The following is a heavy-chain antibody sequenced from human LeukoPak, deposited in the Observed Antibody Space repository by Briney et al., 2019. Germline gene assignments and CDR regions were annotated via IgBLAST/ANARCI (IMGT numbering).Heavy chain of an antibody. J-gene: IGHJ5*02. D-gene: IGHD3-10*01. V-gene: IGHV1-18*01. Sequence: ASVKVSCKASGYTFTSYGISWVRQAPGQGLEWMGRISAYNGNTNCAQKLQGRVTMTTDTSTSTAYMELRSLRSDDTAVYYCARERVWFGELLGRWFDPWGQGTLVTVSS. CDR1: GYTFTSYG. CDR3: ARERVWFGELLGRWFDP. CDR2: ISAYNGNT.